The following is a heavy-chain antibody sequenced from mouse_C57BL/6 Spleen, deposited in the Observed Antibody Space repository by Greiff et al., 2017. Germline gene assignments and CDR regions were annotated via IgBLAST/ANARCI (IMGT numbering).Heavy chain of an antibody. Sequence: EVQLVESEGGLVQPGSSMKLSCTASGFTFSDYYMAWVRQVPEKGLEWVANINYDGSSTYYLDSLKSRFIISRDNAKNILYLQMSSLKSEDTATYYCARGGYYEGSAMDYWGQGTSVTVSS. V-gene: IGHV5-16*01. CDR2: INYDGSST. CDR1: GFTFSDYY. CDR3: ARGGYYEGSAMDY. D-gene: IGHD2-3*01. J-gene: IGHJ4*01.